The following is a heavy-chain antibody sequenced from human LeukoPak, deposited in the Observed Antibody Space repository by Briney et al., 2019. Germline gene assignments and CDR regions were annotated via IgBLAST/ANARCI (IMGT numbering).Heavy chain of an antibody. J-gene: IGHJ3*02. Sequence: ASVKVSCKTSGYTFSSYGIIWVRQAPGQGLEWMGWISAYSGNTNYAQKLQGRVTMTTDTSTSTAYMELRSLTSVDTAVYYCARGRTSGWYGDPFDIWGQGTMVTVSS. CDR3: ARGRTSGWYGDPFDI. CDR2: ISAYSGNT. D-gene: IGHD6-19*01. CDR1: GYTFSSYG. V-gene: IGHV1-18*01.